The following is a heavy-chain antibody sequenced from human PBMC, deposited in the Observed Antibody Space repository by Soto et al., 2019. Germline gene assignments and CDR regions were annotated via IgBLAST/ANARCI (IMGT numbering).Heavy chain of an antibody. J-gene: IGHJ4*02. V-gene: IGHV3-30*18. CDR3: AKSRVVVPAAPYFDY. CDR2: ISYDGSNK. Sequence: GGSLRLSCAASGFTFSSYVMHWVRQAPGKGLEWVAVISYDGSNKYYADSVKGRFTISRDNSKNTLYLQMNSLRAEDTAVYYCAKSRVVVPAAPYFDYWGQGTLVTVSS. D-gene: IGHD2-2*01. CDR1: GFTFSSYV.